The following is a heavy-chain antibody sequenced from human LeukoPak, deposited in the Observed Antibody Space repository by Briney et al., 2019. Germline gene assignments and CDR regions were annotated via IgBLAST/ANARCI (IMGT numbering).Heavy chain of an antibody. CDR1: GFTFDDYA. Sequence: GGSLRLSCAASGFTFDDYAMHWVRQAPGKGLEWVSGITWNSDNIEYADSVKGRFTISRDNAKTSLYLQMNSLRAEDTAVYYCARDLSGIAGYTYGRGIDYWGQGTLVTVSS. V-gene: IGHV3-9*01. CDR3: ARDLSGIAGYTYGRGIDY. D-gene: IGHD5-18*01. J-gene: IGHJ4*02. CDR2: ITWNSDNI.